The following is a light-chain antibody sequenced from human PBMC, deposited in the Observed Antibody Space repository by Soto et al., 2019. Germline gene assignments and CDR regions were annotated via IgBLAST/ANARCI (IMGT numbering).Light chain of an antibody. V-gene: IGLV2-8*01. CDR2: EVS. Sequence: QAALTPPPSASGSPGQSFSISFTGTSSDVGGYNYVSWYQQHPGKAPKLMIYEVSKRPSGVPDRFSGSKSGNTASLTVSGLQSEDEADYYCSSYAGSNNYVFGTGTKVTVL. CDR1: SSDVGGYNY. CDR3: SSYAGSNNYV. J-gene: IGLJ1*01.